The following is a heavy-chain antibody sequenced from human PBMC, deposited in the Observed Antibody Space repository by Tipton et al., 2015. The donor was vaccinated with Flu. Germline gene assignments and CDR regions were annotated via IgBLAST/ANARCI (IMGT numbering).Heavy chain of an antibody. CDR2: IYHSGST. Sequence: TLSLTCTDSGGSISSSSYYWGWIRQPPGKGLEWIGSIYHSGSTYYNPSLKSRVTISVDTAKNQFSLELSSVTATDSAVYYCARDDSGFNDYWGPGTLVTVSS. J-gene: IGHJ4*01. D-gene: IGHD3-22*01. CDR3: ARDDSGFNDY. CDR1: GGSISSSSYY. V-gene: IGHV4-39*07.